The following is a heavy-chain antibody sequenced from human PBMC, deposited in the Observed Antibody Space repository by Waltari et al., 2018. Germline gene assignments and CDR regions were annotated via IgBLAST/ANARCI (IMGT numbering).Heavy chain of an antibody. D-gene: IGHD3-9*01. CDR3: ARSNYDILTLIDY. CDR1: GFTFSSYS. V-gene: IGHV4-59*06. CDR2: IYYSGST. J-gene: IGHJ4*02. Sequence: VQLVESGGGLVKPGGSLRLSCAASGFTFSSYSMNWVRQAPGKGLEWIGYIYYSGSTYYNPSLKSRVTISVDTSKNQFSLKLSSVTAADTAVYYCARSNYDILTLIDYWGQGTLVTVSS.